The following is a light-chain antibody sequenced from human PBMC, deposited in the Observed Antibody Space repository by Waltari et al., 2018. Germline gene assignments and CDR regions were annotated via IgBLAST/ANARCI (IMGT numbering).Light chain of an antibody. J-gene: IGLJ3*02. V-gene: IGLV4-69*01. Sequence: QLVLTQSPSASASLGASVKLTCTLSSGHSSYALAWHQQQPEKGPRYLMKVNSDGSHSKGDGVPARFSVSSSGAGRYLTIASLQSEYEADYCCQTWGTGIRVFGGGTKLTVL. CDR1: SGHSSYA. CDR3: QTWGTGIRV. CDR2: VNSDGSH.